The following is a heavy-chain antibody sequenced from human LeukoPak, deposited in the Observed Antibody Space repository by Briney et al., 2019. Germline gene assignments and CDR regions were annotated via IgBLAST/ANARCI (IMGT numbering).Heavy chain of an antibody. D-gene: IGHD1-26*01. CDR2: IYSGGST. J-gene: IGHJ4*02. CDR1: GFTVSSNY. V-gene: IGHV3-53*01. Sequence: PGGSLRLSCAASGFTVSSNYMSWVRQAPGKGLEWVSVIYSGGSTYYADSVKGRFTISRDNSKNTLYLQMNSLGAEDTAVYYCARDRGGSYFDYWGQGTLVTVSS. CDR3: ARDRGGSYFDY.